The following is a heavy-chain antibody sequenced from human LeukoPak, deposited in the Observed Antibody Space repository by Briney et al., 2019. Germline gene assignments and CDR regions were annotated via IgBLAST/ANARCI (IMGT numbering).Heavy chain of an antibody. J-gene: IGHJ4*02. CDR3: ARDLLYYDILTGPDY. V-gene: IGHV1-46*01. D-gene: IGHD3-9*01. CDR2: IDPSGGDT. CDR1: GYTFTSYY. Sequence: ASVKVSCKASGYTFTSYYMHWVRLAPGQGLEWMGIIDPSGGDTTYAPKFQDRVTMTRDTSTSTVYMELKSLRSEDTAVYYCARDLLYYDILTGPDYWGQGTLVTVSS.